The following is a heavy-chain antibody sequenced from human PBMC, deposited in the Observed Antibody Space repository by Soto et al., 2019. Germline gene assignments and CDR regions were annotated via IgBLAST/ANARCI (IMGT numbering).Heavy chain of an antibody. CDR3: ARGRYCGGGRCYFDY. D-gene: IGHD2-15*01. J-gene: IGHJ4*02. CDR2: IYSGGNT. Sequence: GGSLRLSCAASGFTVSSNYMSWVRQAPGKGLEWVSIIYSGGNTYYADSVKGRFNISRDNSKNTLYLQMKSLRAEDMAVYYCARGRYCGGGRCYFDYWGQGTPVTVSS. CDR1: GFTVSSNY. V-gene: IGHV3-66*01.